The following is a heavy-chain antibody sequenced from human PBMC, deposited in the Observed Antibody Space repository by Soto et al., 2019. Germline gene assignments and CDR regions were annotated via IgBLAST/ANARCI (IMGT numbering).Heavy chain of an antibody. CDR2: IYPGDSDT. CDR3: AAPYSSSSGLGYYYYGMDV. Sequence: GESLKISCKDSGYSFTSYWIGWVRQMPGKGLEWLGIIYPGDSDTSYSPSFQGQVTISADKSISPAYLQWSSLKASDTAMYYCAAPYSSSSGLGYYYYGMDVWGQGTTVTVSS. CDR1: GYSFTSYW. D-gene: IGHD6-6*01. V-gene: IGHV5-51*01. J-gene: IGHJ6*02.